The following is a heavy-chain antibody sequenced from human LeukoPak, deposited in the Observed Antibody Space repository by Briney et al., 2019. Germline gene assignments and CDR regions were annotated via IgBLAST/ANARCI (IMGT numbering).Heavy chain of an antibody. CDR2: ISAYNGNT. CDR1: GYTFTSYG. D-gene: IGHD3-22*01. V-gene: IGHV1-18*01. CDR3: ARDYYVTSGYYRQTPFDY. Sequence: GASVKVSCKASGYTFTSYGISWVRQAPGQGLGWMGWISAYNGNTNYAQKLQGRVTMTTDTSTSTAYMELWSLRSDDTAVYYCARDYYVTSGYYRQTPFDYWGQGTLVTVSS. J-gene: IGHJ4*02.